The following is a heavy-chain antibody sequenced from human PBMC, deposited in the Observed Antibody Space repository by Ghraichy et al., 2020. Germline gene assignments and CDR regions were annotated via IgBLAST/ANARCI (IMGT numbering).Heavy chain of an antibody. D-gene: IGHD3-3*02. CDR2: ISDGGNNT. CDR3: AKYLNHFWSCSDY. Sequence: GGSLRLSCAASGFTFSSYAMSWVRQAPGKGLEWVSTISDGGNNTYYANSVKGRFTISRDNSKNTLYLQMNGLRAEDTAIYYCAKYLNHFWSCSDYWGQGTLVTVSS. J-gene: IGHJ4*02. V-gene: IGHV3-23*01. CDR1: GFTFSSYA.